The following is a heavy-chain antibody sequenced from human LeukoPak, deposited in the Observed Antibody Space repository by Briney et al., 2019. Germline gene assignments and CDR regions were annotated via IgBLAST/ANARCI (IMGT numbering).Heavy chain of an antibody. V-gene: IGHV4-39*07. CDR1: GGSISSSSYY. CDR2: IYYSRST. D-gene: IGHD3-10*01. Sequence: SETLSLTCTVSGGSISSSSYYWGWIRQPPGKGLEWIGSIYYSRSTYYNPSLKSRVTISVDTSKNQFSLKLSSVTAADTAVYYCARVMGWFDPWGQGTLVTVSS. J-gene: IGHJ5*02. CDR3: ARVMGWFDP.